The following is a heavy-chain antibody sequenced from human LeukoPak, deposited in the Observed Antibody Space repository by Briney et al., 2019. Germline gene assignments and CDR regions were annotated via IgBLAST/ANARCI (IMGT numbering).Heavy chain of an antibody. V-gene: IGHV1-2*02. Sequence: ASVKVSCKASGYTFTGYYMHWVRQAPGQGLEWMGWINPNSGGTNYAQKFQGRVTMTRDTSISTAYMELSRLRSDDTAVYYCARDRGVDYCSGGSCSHYYYYMDVWGKWTTVTISS. D-gene: IGHD2-15*01. J-gene: IGHJ6*03. CDR2: INPNSGGT. CDR1: GYTFTGYY. CDR3: ARDRGVDYCSGGSCSHYYYYMDV.